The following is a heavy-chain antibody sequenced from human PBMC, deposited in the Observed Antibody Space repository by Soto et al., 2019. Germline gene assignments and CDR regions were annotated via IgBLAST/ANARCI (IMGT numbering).Heavy chain of an antibody. Sequence: GGSLRLSCAAPGFSFSSYSMNWVRQAPGKGLEWVSSISSSSSYIYYADSVKGRFTISRDNAKNSLYLQMNSLRAEDTAVYYCARGVAAAHGAFDICGQGTMVTVSS. CDR3: ARGVAAAHGAFDI. J-gene: IGHJ3*02. V-gene: IGHV3-21*01. CDR2: ISSSSSYI. D-gene: IGHD6-13*01. CDR1: GFSFSSYS.